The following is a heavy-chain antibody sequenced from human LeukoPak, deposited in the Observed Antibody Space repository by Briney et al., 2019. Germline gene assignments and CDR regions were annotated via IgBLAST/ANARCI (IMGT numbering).Heavy chain of an antibody. D-gene: IGHD5-12*01. J-gene: IGHJ4*02. CDR1: GFTFSVYT. Sequence: GGSLRLSCAASGFTFSVYTMNWVRLAPGKGLEWVSSISGSSNYIYYADSVKGRFTISRGNAKNSLYLQMNSLRADDTAVYYCARGGGYAWDYWGQGTLVTVSS. CDR3: ARGGGYAWDY. CDR2: ISGSSNYI. V-gene: IGHV3-21*01.